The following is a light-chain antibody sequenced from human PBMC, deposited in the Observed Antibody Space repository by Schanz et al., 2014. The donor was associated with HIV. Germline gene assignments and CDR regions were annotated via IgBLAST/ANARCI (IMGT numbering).Light chain of an antibody. CDR3: GAYTFASTPDL. J-gene: IGLJ1*01. CDR1: SIDVGGYDY. CDR2: DVS. V-gene: IGLV2-14*03. Sequence: QSVLTQPASLSGSPGQSITISCTGTSIDVGGYDYVSWYQQHPDKAPRLIIYDVSNRPSGVSSRFSGSKSGSAASLTISGXXXXDEDDYYCGAYTFASTPDLFGSGTKLTVL.